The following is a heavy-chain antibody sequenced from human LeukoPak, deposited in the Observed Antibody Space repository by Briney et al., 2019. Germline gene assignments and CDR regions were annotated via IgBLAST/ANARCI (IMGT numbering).Heavy chain of an antibody. CDR1: GGSFSTYY. CDR2: LSDSGGST. J-gene: IGHJ4*02. CDR3: AKRGVVIRAVIIVGFHKEAYYFDY. D-gene: IGHD3-10*01. V-gene: IGHV3-23*01. Sequence: ETLSLTCTVSGGSFSTYYWSWVRQAPGKGLEWVAGLSDSGGSTNYADSVKGRFTVSRDNPKNTLYLQMNSLRAEDTAVYFCAKRGVVIRAVIIVGFHKEAYYFDYWGQGALVTVSS.